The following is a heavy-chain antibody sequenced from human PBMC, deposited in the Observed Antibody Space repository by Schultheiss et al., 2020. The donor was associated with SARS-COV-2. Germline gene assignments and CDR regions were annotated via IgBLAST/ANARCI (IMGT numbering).Heavy chain of an antibody. J-gene: IGHJ4*02. CDR3: ARHSSSSRPNFDY. D-gene: IGHD6-6*01. V-gene: IGHV4-39*01. CDR2: INHSGST. CDR1: GGSISSGDYY. Sequence: SETLSLTCTVSGGSISSGDYYWSWLRQSPGKGLEWIGEINHSGSTNYNPSLKSRVTISVDTSKNQFSLKLGSVTAADTAVYYCARHSSSSRPNFDYWGQGTLVTVSS.